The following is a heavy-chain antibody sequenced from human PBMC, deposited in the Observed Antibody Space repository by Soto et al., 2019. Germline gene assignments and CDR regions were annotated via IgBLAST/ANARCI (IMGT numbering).Heavy chain of an antibody. V-gene: IGHV4-34*01. J-gene: IGHJ4*02. CDR3: ARAWIWAAAAYFDY. CDR2: INHSGST. CDR1: GGSFSGYY. Sequence: TSETLSLTCAVYGGSFSGYYWSWIRQPPGKGLEWIGEINHSGSTNYNPSLKSRVTISVDTSKNQFSLKLSSVTAADTAVYYCARAWIWAAAAYFDYWGQGTLVTVSS. D-gene: IGHD6-13*01.